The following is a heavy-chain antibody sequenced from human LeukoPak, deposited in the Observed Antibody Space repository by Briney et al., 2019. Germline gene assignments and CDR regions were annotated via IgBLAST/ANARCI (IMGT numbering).Heavy chain of an antibody. CDR3: ALGYGGIPWFDY. D-gene: IGHD4-23*01. CDR2: ISGSGGST. CDR1: GFTFSSYA. Sequence: GGSLRLSCAASGFTFSSYAMSWVRQAPGKGLEWVSAISGSGGSTYYADSVKGRFTVSRDNSKNTLYLQMNSLRAEDTAVYYCALGYGGIPWFDYWGQGTLVTVSS. J-gene: IGHJ4*02. V-gene: IGHV3-23*01.